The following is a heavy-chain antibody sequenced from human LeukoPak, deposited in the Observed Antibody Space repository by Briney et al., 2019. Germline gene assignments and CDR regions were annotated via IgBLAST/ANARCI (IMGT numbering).Heavy chain of an antibody. J-gene: IGHJ4*02. CDR2: MNPNSGNT. CDR3: AKSDYDTLTGYYYFDY. Sequence: ASVKISCKASGYTFTSYDINWVRQATGQGLEWMGWMNPNSGNTGYAQKFQGRVTITRNTSISTAYMELSSLRSEDTAVYYCAKSDYDTLTGYYYFDYWGQGTLVTVSS. CDR1: GYTFTSYD. V-gene: IGHV1-8*03. D-gene: IGHD3-9*01.